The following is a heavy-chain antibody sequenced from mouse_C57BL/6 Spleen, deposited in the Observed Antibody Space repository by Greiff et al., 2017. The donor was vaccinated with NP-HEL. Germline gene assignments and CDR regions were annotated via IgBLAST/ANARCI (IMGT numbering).Heavy chain of an antibody. CDR2: ISYDGSN. CDR1: GYSITSGYY. V-gene: IGHV3-6*01. Sequence: EVKLQESGPGLVKPSQSLSLTCSVTGYSITSGYYWNWIRQFPGNKLEWMGYISYDGSNNYNPSLKNRISITRDPSKNQFFLKLNSVTTEDTATYYCARWLRREDYFDYWGQGTTLTVSS. J-gene: IGHJ2*01. CDR3: ARWLRREDYFDY. D-gene: IGHD2-2*01.